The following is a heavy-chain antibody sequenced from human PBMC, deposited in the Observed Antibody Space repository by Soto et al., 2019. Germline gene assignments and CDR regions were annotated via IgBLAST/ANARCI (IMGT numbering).Heavy chain of an antibody. V-gene: IGHV4-34*01. D-gene: IGHD2-8*01. CDR3: AREEVPQWFSRGYYGMDV. Sequence: PSETLSLTCAVSGGSFSGYYWGWFRQPPGKGLEWIGEINHSGTTSYNPSLKSRVTISVDSSKNQLSLKLSSVTAADTAVYFCAREEVPQWFSRGYYGMDVWGQGTTVTVS. CDR2: INHSGTT. CDR1: GGSFSGYY. J-gene: IGHJ6*02.